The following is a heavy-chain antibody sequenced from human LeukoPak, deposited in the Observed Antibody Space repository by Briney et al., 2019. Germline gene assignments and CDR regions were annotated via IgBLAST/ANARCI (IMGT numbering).Heavy chain of an antibody. J-gene: IGHJ4*02. Sequence: SVKVSCKASGGTFSSYAISWVRQAPGQGLEWMGGIIPIFGTANYAQKFQGRVTITTDESTSTAYMELSSLRSEDPAVYYYARDPIYYYDSSGYSGDYWGQGTLVTVSS. D-gene: IGHD3-22*01. CDR3: ARDPIYYYDSSGYSGDY. V-gene: IGHV1-69*05. CDR1: GGTFSSYA. CDR2: IIPIFGTA.